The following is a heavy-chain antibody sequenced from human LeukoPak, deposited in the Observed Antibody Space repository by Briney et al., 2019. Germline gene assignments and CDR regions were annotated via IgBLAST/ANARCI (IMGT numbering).Heavy chain of an antibody. Sequence: SVKVSCKASGGTFSSYAISWVRQAPGQGLEWMGRIIPILGIANYAQKFQGRVTITADKSTSTAYMELSSQRSEDTAVYYCAREGGGGYSGYDYNWFDPWGQGTLVTVSS. V-gene: IGHV1-69*04. D-gene: IGHD5-12*01. CDR1: GGTFSSYA. CDR2: IIPILGIA. CDR3: AREGGGGYSGYDYNWFDP. J-gene: IGHJ5*02.